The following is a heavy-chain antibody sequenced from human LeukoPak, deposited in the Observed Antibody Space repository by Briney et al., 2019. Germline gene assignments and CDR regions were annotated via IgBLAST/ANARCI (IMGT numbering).Heavy chain of an antibody. CDR3: ASQYVARDDAFDI. CDR2: IYYSGST. D-gene: IGHD2-15*01. V-gene: IGHV4-59*01. Sequence: PSETLSLTCTVSGGSISSYYWSWIRQPPGKGLEWIGYIYYSGSTNYNPSLKSRVTISVHTSKNPFSLKLSSVTAADTAVYYCASQYVARDDAFDIWGQGTMVTVSS. J-gene: IGHJ3*02. CDR1: GGSISSYY.